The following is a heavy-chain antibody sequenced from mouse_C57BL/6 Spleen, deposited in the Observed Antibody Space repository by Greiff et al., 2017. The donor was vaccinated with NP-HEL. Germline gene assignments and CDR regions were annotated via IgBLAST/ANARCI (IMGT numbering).Heavy chain of an antibody. CDR2: IDPSDSET. D-gene: IGHD1-1*01. Sequence: QVQLQQPGAELVRPGSSVKLSCKASGYTFTSYWMHWVKQRPIQGLEWIGNIDPSDSETHYNQKFKDKATLTVDKSSSTAYMQLSSLTSEDSAVYYCARPSLYGRNFDYWGQGTTLTVSS. CDR1: GYTFTSYW. CDR3: ARPSLYGRNFDY. J-gene: IGHJ2*01. V-gene: IGHV1-52*01.